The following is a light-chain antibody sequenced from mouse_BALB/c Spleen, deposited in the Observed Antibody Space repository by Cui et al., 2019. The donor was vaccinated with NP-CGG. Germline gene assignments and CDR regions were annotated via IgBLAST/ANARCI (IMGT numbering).Light chain of an antibody. V-gene: IGLV1*01. CDR3: ALWYSNHWV. J-gene: IGLJ1*01. Sequence: HAVVTQETALTTSPGETVTLTCRSSTGAVTTSNYANWVQEKPEHLFTGLIGGTNNRAPGVPARFSGSLIGDKAALTITGAQTEDEAIYFCALWYSNHWVFGGGTKLPVL. CDR2: GTN. CDR1: TGAVTTSNY.